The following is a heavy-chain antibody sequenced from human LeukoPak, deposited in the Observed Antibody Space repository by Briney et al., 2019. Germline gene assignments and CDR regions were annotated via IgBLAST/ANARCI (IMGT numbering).Heavy chain of an antibody. CDR3: ARSGVGYFYDNTGYYPLDY. J-gene: IGHJ4*02. D-gene: IGHD3-22*01. V-gene: IGHV1-18*01. Sequence: ASVKVSCKASGYTFTNYGISWVRQAPGQGLEWMGWISAYTGNTNYAQNFQGRVTMTTDTSTSTASMELRGLRSDDTAVYYCARSGVGYFYDNTGYYPLDYWGQGTLVTVSS. CDR1: GYTFTNYG. CDR2: ISAYTGNT.